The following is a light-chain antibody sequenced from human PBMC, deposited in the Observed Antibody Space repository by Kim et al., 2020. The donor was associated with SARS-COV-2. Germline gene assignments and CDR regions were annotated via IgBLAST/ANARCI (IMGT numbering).Light chain of an antibody. J-gene: IGKJ4*01. CDR3: QQYYSPPLT. CDR1: QSVLYSSNNKNY. V-gene: IGKV4-1*01. CDR2: WAS. Sequence: ATINCKSSQSVLYSSNNKNYLAWFQQKPGQPPKLLIYWASTRESGVPDRFSGSGSGTDFTLTISSLQAEDVAVCYCQQYYSPPLTFGGGTKVDIK.